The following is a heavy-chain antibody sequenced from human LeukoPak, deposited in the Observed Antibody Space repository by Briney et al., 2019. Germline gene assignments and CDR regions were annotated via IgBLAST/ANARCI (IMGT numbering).Heavy chain of an antibody. CDR2: ISSSSNYI. Sequence: GGSLRLSCAASGFTFSSYSMNWVRQAPGKGLEWVSSISSSSNYIYYADSVKGRFTISRHNSKNTLYLQMNSLRAEDTAVYYCARSNYYDSSVQDYWGQGTLVTVSS. J-gene: IGHJ4*02. CDR3: ARSNYYDSSVQDY. V-gene: IGHV3-21*04. CDR1: GFTFSSYS. D-gene: IGHD3-22*01.